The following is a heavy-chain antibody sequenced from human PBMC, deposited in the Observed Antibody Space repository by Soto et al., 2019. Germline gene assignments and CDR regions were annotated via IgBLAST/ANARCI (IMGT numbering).Heavy chain of an antibody. D-gene: IGHD3-10*01. J-gene: IGHJ6*02. CDR3: ARETMVRVNYYYYGMDV. CDR2: IYYSGST. CDR1: GGSISSGDYY. V-gene: IGHV4-30-4*01. Sequence: PSETLSLTCTVSGGSISSGDYYWSWIRQPPGKGLEWIGYIYYSGSTYYNPSLKSRVTISVDTSKNQFSLKLSSLTAADTAVYYCARETMVRVNYYYYGMDVWGQGTTVTVSS.